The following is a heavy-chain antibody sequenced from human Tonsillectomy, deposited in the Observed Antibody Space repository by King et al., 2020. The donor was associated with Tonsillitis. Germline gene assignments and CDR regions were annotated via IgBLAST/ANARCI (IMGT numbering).Heavy chain of an antibody. Sequence: VQLVESGGGLVQPGGSLRLSCAASGFTFSSYAMSWVRQAPGKGLVWVSAISGSGGSTYYADSVKGRFTISRDNSKNKLYLQMNSLRAEDTAVYYCAKACLGRSGYYVGYWGQGTLVTVSS. CDR2: ISGSGGST. D-gene: IGHD3-22*01. CDR1: GFTFSSYA. CDR3: AKACLGRSGYYVGY. J-gene: IGHJ4*02. V-gene: IGHV3-23*04.